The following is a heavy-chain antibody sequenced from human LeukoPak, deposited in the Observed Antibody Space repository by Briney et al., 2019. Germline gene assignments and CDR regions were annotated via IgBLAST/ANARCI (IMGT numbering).Heavy chain of an antibody. CDR2: ISYDGSNK. Sequence: GSLRLSCAASGFTFSSYAMHWVRQAPGKGLEWVAVISYDGSNKYYADSVKGRFTISRDNSKNTLYLQMNSLRAEDTAVYYCARDVGDSSGYCYIPYYYYYGMDVWGQGTTVTVSS. D-gene: IGHD3-22*01. CDR3: ARDVGDSSGYCYIPYYYYYGMDV. CDR1: GFTFSSYA. J-gene: IGHJ6*02. V-gene: IGHV3-30-3*01.